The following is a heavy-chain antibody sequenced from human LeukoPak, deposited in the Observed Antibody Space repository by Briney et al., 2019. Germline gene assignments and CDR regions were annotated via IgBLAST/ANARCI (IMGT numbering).Heavy chain of an antibody. CDR1: GSYFTSYW. D-gene: IGHD3-10*01. V-gene: IGHV5-51*01. J-gene: IGHJ3*02. Sequence: GASLKISCQASGSYFTSYWIGWVRQLPGKGLEWMGIIYPSDSDIRYSPSFQGQVTISADKAISTAYVQWSSLKASDTAMYYCARRGTRNASGSYYAGPIDAFDIWGQGTMVTVSS. CDR3: ARRGTRNASGSYYAGPIDAFDI. CDR2: IYPSDSDI.